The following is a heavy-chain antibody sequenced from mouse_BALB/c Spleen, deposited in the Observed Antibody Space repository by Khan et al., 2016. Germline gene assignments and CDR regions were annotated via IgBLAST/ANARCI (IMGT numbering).Heavy chain of an antibody. V-gene: IGHV1-18*01. D-gene: IGHD1-1*01. CDR1: GYSFTGYY. CDR3: LRDAMDY. CDR2: INPNNGGS. J-gene: IGHJ4*01. Sequence: VQLQQPGPDLVKPGASVKISCKASGYSFTGYYMYWVKQSHEKSLEWLGRINPNNGGSYSNQKFKGKAILTVDKSSSTAYMELRSLTSDDSAVYYCLRDAMDYWGQGTSVTVSS.